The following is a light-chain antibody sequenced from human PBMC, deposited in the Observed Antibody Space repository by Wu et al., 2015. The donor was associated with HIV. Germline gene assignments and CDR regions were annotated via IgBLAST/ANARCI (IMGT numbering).Light chain of an antibody. CDR2: DAS. V-gene: IGKV3-11*01. J-gene: IGKJ1*01. CDR1: QSIDSD. CDR3: QHRSDWPT. Sequence: EIVLTQSPATLSLSPGRRATLSCRASQSIDSDLGWYQQRPGQAPRLLIYDASSRATGIPARFSGSGSGTEFTLSISSLQPEDLGVYYCQHRSDWPTFGQGTKVEIQ.